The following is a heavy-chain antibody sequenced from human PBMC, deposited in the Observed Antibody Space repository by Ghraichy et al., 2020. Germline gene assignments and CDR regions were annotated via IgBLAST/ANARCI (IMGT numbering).Heavy chain of an antibody. CDR3: TTAFSYYFHYYYYMDV. J-gene: IGHJ6*03. V-gene: IGHV3-15*01. CDR1: GFTFSNAW. D-gene: IGHD3-10*01. CDR2: IKSKTDGGTT. Sequence: GGSLRLSCAASGFTFSNAWMSWVRQAPGKGLEWVGRIKSKTDGGTTDYAAPVKGRFTISRDDSKNTLFLQMNSLKTEDTAVYYCTTAFSYYFHYYYYMDVWGKGTTVTVSS.